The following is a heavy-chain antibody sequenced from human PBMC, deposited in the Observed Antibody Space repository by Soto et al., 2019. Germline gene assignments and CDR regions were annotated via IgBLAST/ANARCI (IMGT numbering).Heavy chain of an antibody. CDR2: INHSGST. J-gene: IGHJ6*02. Sequence: QVQLQQWGAALLKPSETLSLTCAVYGGSGGSLSGYYWSWIRQPPGKGLKLIGEINHSGSTNYNPSLKSLVTISVETSKNQFSLKLSDVTAADTAGYYCARHNYASSGYYHYYYGMDVWGQGTTATAS. D-gene: IGHD3-22*01. CDR1: GGSGGSLSGYY. CDR3: ARHNYASSGYYHYYYGMDV. V-gene: IGHV4-34*01.